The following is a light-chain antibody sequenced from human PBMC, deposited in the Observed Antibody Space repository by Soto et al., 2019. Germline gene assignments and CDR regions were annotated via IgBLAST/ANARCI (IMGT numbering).Light chain of an antibody. CDR3: QQYNNWPPP. Sequence: IGMSQSPATLSVSQGERVTLSCRASQSVSSNLAWYQQKPGQAPRLLIYGASTRATGIPARFSGSGSGTEFTLTISSLQSEDFAVYYCQQYNNWPPPFGQGSMVDIK. J-gene: IGKJ1*01. CDR1: QSVSSN. V-gene: IGKV3-15*01. CDR2: GAS.